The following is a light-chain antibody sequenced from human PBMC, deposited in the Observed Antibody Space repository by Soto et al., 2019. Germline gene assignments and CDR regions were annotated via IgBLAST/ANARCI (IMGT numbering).Light chain of an antibody. V-gene: IGKV3-20*01. J-gene: IGKJ1*01. CDR3: QHYGSSPRRT. CDR2: GAS. Sequence: EIVLTQSPGTLSLSPGERATLSCRASQGVGSGSLAWYQQKPGQAPRLLIYGASSRATGSPDRFSGSGSGTDFTLTIRRLEPEDFAVYFCQHYGSSPRRTFGQGTKVEIK. CDR1: QGVGSGS.